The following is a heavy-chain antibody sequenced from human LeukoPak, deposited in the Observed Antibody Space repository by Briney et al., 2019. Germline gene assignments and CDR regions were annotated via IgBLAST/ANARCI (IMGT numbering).Heavy chain of an antibody. CDR1: GVSISGSSYH. CDR2: IYDNGST. Sequence: PSETLSLTCTVSGVSISGSSYHWDWLRQPPGKGLEWIGSIYDNGSTYYSPSLKSRVTISVDTSKNQFSLRLNSVTAADTAVYYCARQVLHTAMDYWGQGTLVSVSS. V-gene: IGHV4-39*01. CDR3: ARQVLHTAMDY. J-gene: IGHJ4*02. D-gene: IGHD5-18*01.